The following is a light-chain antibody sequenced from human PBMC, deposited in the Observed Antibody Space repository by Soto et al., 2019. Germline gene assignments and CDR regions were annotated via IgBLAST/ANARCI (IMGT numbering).Light chain of an antibody. J-gene: IGLJ1*01. CDR3: TSYTGSNTLEV. V-gene: IGLV2-14*03. CDR2: DVN. CDR1: RSDSGAYNY. Sequence: QSALTQPASVSGSPGQSITISCTGTRSDSGAYNYVSWYRQHPGKAPQLLIYDVNNRPSGVSHRFSGSKSGNTASLTISGLQSEDESDYFCTSYTGSNTLEVFGPGTPLTVL.